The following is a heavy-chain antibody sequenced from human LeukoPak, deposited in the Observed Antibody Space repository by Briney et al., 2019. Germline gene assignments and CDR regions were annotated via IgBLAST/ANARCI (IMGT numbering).Heavy chain of an antibody. CDR3: ARPLGSYGLFDY. Sequence: GGSLRLSCAASGFTFSSYEMNWVRQAPGKGLEWVSYISSSSSLTYYADSVKGRFTISRDNAKNSLYLQMNSLRAEDTAVYYCARPLGSYGLFDYWGQGTLVTVSS. J-gene: IGHJ4*02. D-gene: IGHD3-16*01. CDR1: GFTFSSYE. V-gene: IGHV3-48*03. CDR2: ISSSSSLT.